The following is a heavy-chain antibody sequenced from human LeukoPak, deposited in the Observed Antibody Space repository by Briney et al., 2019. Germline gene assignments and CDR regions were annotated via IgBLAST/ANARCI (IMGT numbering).Heavy chain of an antibody. D-gene: IGHD2-2*01. CDR2: ISYDGSNK. Sequence: GSLRLSCAASGFTFSSYVMHWVRQAPGKGLEWVAVISYDGSNKYYADSVKGRFTISRDNSKNTLYLQMNSLRAEDTAVYYCARDSKRTPYYYYGMDVWGKGTTVTVSS. CDR1: GFTFSSYV. J-gene: IGHJ6*04. V-gene: IGHV3-30*04. CDR3: ARDSKRTPYYYYGMDV.